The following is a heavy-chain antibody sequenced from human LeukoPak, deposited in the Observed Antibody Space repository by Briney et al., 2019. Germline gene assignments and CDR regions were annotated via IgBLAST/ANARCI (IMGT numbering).Heavy chain of an antibody. Sequence: ASVKVSCKPSGYTFTSFGISRVRQAPGQGLEWMGWIGAYNGDTNYAQKFQGRVTMTTDTSTSTAYMDLRSLRSDDTAVYYCTRDHCRGDNCPSFDYWGQGTLVTVSS. CDR3: TRDHCRGDNCPSFDY. CDR2: IGAYNGDT. V-gene: IGHV1-18*04. D-gene: IGHD2-15*01. J-gene: IGHJ4*02. CDR1: GYTFTSFG.